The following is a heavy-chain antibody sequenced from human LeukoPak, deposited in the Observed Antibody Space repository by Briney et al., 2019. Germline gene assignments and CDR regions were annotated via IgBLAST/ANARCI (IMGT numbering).Heavy chain of an antibody. Sequence: PGGSLRLSCAASGFTFSSYEMNWVRQAPGKGLEWVSYISSSGSTIYYADSVKGRFTISRDNAKNSLYLQMNSLRAEDTAVYYCARDQGYSGYPGNYYYYGMDAWGKGTTVTVSS. CDR3: ARDQGYSGYPGNYYYYGMDA. D-gene: IGHD5-12*01. CDR1: GFTFSSYE. J-gene: IGHJ6*04. V-gene: IGHV3-48*03. CDR2: ISSSGSTI.